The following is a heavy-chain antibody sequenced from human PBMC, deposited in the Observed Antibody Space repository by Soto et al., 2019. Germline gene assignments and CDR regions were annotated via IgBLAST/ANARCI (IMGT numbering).Heavy chain of an antibody. D-gene: IGHD2-8*01. J-gene: IGHJ4*02. V-gene: IGHV1-8*01. CDR1: GCTFTSYN. Sequence: SAVKVSCKDSGCTFTSYNITWVRQATGQGLEWMGWMNPNSGNTGYAQKFQDRITLTRDTSITTAYMELSSLRSDDTAVYLCVSYGVAETYWGQGTQVTVSA. CDR3: VSYGVAETY. CDR2: MNPNSGNT.